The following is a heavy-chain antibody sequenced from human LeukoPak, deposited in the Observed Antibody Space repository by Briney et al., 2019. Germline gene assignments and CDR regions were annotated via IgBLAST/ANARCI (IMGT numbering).Heavy chain of an antibody. CDR1: EFTFSNYA. Sequence: GGSLRLSRAASEFTFSNYALHWVRQAPGKGLQWVAVISYDGNTIHYADSVKGRFIISRDTSKNTLYLQMNSLRAEDTAVYYCARSGGLQKFDYWGQGTLVTVSS. V-gene: IGHV3-30-3*01. J-gene: IGHJ4*02. CDR2: ISYDGNTI. D-gene: IGHD4-11*01. CDR3: ARSGGLQKFDY.